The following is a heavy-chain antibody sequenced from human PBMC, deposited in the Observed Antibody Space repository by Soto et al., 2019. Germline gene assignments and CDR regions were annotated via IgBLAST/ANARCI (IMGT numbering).Heavy chain of an antibody. J-gene: IGHJ5*02. CDR2: INPNTANT. CDR1: GYTFTSYD. CDR3: ASTIFGVNWFDH. V-gene: IGHV1-8*01. Sequence: QVQLVQSGAEVKKPGASVKVSCKASGYTFTSYDINWVRQAAGQGLEWMGWINPNTANTGYAQKFQGRVTMTRNTSISTAYMELSSLRSEDTAVYYCASTIFGVNWFDHWGQGTLVTVSS. D-gene: IGHD3-3*01.